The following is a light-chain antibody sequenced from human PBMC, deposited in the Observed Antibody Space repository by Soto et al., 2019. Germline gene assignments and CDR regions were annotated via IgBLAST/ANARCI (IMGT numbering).Light chain of an antibody. CDR1: QSISNY. CDR2: AAS. Sequence: DIQMTQSPSSLSASVGDSVTITCRPSQSISNYLNWYQQKPGKAPQLLISAASSLQSGVPSRFSGSGSGTDFTLIISSLQPEDFATYYWQQSYSSPYTFGQGTKLEIK. J-gene: IGKJ2*01. V-gene: IGKV1-39*01. CDR3: QQSYSSPYT.